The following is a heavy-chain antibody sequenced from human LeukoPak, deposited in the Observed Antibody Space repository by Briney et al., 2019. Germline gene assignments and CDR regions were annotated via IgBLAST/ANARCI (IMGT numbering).Heavy chain of an antibody. CDR2: INQDGSEK. V-gene: IGHV3-7*01. Sequence: GGPLRLSCAASGFTFSTYWLGWVRQAPGKGLEWVANINQDGSEKYYVDSVRGRFTISRDNAKNSLYVQMNSLRTEDTAVYYCARVAVAGYDYWGQGTLVTVSS. J-gene: IGHJ4*02. CDR3: ARVAVAGYDY. CDR1: GFTFSTYW. D-gene: IGHD6-19*01.